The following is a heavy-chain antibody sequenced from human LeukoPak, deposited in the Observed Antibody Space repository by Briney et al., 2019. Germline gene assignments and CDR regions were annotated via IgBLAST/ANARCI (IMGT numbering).Heavy chain of an antibody. D-gene: IGHD3-22*01. CDR3: VRDIPSGYFDY. Sequence: SETLSLTCTVSGGSISGYYWSWIRQPPGKGLDWIGYIYYSGSTNYNPSLKSRVTISVDTSKNQFSLKLSSVTAADTAVYYCVRDIPSGYFDYWGQGTLVTVSS. J-gene: IGHJ4*02. V-gene: IGHV4-59*01. CDR2: IYYSGST. CDR1: GGSISGYY.